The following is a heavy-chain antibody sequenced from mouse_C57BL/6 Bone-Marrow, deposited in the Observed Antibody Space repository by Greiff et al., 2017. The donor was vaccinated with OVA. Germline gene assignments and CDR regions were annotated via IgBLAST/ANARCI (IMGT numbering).Heavy chain of an antibody. J-gene: IGHJ4*01. Sequence: EVNVVESGEGLVKPGGSLKLSCAASGFTFSSYAMSWVRQTPEKRLEWVAYISSGGDYIYYADTVKGRFTISRDNARNTLYLQMSSLKSEDTAMYYCTRGYSNYGYAMDYWGQGTSVTVSS. CDR3: TRGYSNYGYAMDY. D-gene: IGHD2-5*01. V-gene: IGHV5-9-1*02. CDR2: ISSGGDYI. CDR1: GFTFSSYA.